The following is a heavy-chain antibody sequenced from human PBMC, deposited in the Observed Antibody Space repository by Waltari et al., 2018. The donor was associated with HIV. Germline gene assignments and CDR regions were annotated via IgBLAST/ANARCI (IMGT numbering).Heavy chain of an antibody. CDR3: ARALIAVAGTFYFDY. CDR1: GFTVSSNY. D-gene: IGHD6-19*01. J-gene: IGHJ4*02. CDR2: IYSGGST. V-gene: IGHV3-53*01. Sequence: EVQLVESGGGLIKPGGSLRLSWAASGFTVSSNYMTWVRQAPGKGLDWVSVIYSGGSTYYADSVKGRFTISRDNSKNTLYLQMNSLRAEDTAVYYCARALIAVAGTFYFDYWGQGTLVTVSS.